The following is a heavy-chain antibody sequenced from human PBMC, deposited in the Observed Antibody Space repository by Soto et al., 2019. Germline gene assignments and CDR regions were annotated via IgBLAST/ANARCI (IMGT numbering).Heavy chain of an antibody. D-gene: IGHD1-26*01. CDR2: IWYDGSNK. CDR1: GFTFSSYG. V-gene: IGHV3-33*06. J-gene: IGHJ4*02. Sequence: HPGGSLRLSCAASGFTFSSYGMHWVRQAPGKGLEWVAVIWYDGSNKYYADSVKGRFTISRDNSKNTLYLQMNSLRAEDTAVYYCAKEGGLSGSYYISSSYYFDYWGQGTLVSVSS. CDR3: AKEGGLSGSYYISSSYYFDY.